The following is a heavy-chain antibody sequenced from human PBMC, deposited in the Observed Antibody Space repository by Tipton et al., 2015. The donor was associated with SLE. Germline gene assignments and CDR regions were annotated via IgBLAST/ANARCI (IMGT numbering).Heavy chain of an antibody. CDR3: ARGVQWGPAFDL. Sequence: TLSLTCTVSGGSISSSRYYWGWIRQPPGKGLEWIGSIYYSGSTYYNPSLKSRVTISVDTSKNQFSLKLSSVTAADTAVYYCARGVQWGPAFDLWGRGTLVTVSS. CDR2: IYYSGST. D-gene: IGHD1-26*01. J-gene: IGHJ2*01. CDR1: GGSISSSRYY. V-gene: IGHV4-39*07.